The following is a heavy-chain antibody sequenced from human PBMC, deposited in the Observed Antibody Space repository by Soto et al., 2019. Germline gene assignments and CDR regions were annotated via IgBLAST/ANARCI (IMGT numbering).Heavy chain of an antibody. CDR2: ISYDGSNK. V-gene: IGHV3-30-3*01. CDR1: GFTFSSYA. J-gene: IGHJ6*02. Sequence: GGSLRLSCAASGFTFSSYAMHWVRQAPGKGLEWVAVISYDGSNKYYADSVKGRFTISRDNSKNTLYLQMNSLRDEDTAVYYCARSEAAAGPHRQVYYYYGMDVWGQGTTVTVSS. D-gene: IGHD6-13*01. CDR3: ARSEAAAGPHRQVYYYYGMDV.